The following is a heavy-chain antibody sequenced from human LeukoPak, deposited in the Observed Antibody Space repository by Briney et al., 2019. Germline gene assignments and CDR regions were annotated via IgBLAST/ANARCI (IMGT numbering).Heavy chain of an antibody. CDR1: GFTFSSYA. J-gene: IGHJ6*02. Sequence: EAGGSLRLSCAASGFTFSSYAMSWVRQAPGKGLEWVSAISGSGGSTYYADSVKGRFTISRDNSKNTLYLQMNSLRAEDTAVYYRAKDYYDFWSGKYASYGMDVWGQGTTVTVSS. CDR2: ISGSGGST. V-gene: IGHV3-23*01. CDR3: AKDYYDFWSGKYASYGMDV. D-gene: IGHD3-3*01.